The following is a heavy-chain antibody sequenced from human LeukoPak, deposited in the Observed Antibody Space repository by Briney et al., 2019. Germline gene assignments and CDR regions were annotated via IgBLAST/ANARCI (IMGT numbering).Heavy chain of an antibody. Sequence: GGSLRPSCAASGFTVSSNCMSWVRQAPGKGLEWVSVIYDGGSAYYADSVKGRFTISRDNSKNTLYLQMNSLRAEDTAVYYCAREGRDSSGYRYYFDCWGQGTLVTVSS. CDR3: AREGRDSSGYRYYFDC. CDR2: IYDGGSA. V-gene: IGHV3-66*01. D-gene: IGHD3-22*01. CDR1: GFTVSSNC. J-gene: IGHJ4*02.